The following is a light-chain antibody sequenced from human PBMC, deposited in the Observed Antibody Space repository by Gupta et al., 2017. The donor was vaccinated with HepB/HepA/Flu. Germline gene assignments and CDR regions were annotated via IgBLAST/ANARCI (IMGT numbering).Light chain of an antibody. V-gene: IGKV4-1*01. CDR2: WAS. CDR1: QSVLYSSDNNNY. CDR3: QQYHTIPWT. J-gene: IGKJ1*01. Sequence: DIVMTQSPASLAVSLGERATINCKSSQSVLYSSDNNNYLSWYQQKPGQPTKLLIYWASAREYGVPDRFSASGSGTDFTLTISSLQAEDVAVYYCQQYHTIPWTFGQGTKVEIK.